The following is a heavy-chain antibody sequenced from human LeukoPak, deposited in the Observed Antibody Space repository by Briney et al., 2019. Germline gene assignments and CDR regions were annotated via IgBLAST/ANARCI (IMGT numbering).Heavy chain of an antibody. J-gene: IGHJ4*02. CDR2: ISVSGGST. D-gene: IGHD6-19*01. CDR3: ARGGSGQWLVPSLDY. CDR1: GFTFNTYG. V-gene: IGHV3-23*01. Sequence: PGGSLRLSCAASGFTFNTYGMGWVRQAPGQGLEWVSSISVSGGSTYYADSVKGRFTISRDKSKNTLYLQMNSLRAEDTAVYYCARGGSGQWLVPSLDYWGQGTLVTVSS.